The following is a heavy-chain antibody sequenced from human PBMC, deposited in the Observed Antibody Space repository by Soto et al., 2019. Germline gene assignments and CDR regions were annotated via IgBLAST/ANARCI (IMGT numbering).Heavy chain of an antibody. CDR2: VSAYTGKK. Sequence: QVQLVQSGPEMKRPGASVKVSCKASGYPFITHSVTWVRQAPGQGLEWMGWVSAYTGKKSYSQNLQGRITMSMDTSTNPAYMELRSLESDDTAVYYCARGGDSPDFWGQGTLVTVSS. D-gene: IGHD3-16*01. CDR1: GYPFITHS. CDR3: ARGGDSPDF. J-gene: IGHJ4*02. V-gene: IGHV1-18*01.